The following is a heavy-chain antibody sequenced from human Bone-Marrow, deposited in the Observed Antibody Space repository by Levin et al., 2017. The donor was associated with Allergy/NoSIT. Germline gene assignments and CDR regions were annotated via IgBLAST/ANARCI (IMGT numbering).Heavy chain of an antibody. CDR3: ASRLSTTGGLDV. CDR1: GITFSKYS. CDR2: ISYDGSNE. Sequence: SGGSLRLSCVASGITFSKYSMHWVRQAPGKGLEWVAAISYDGSNEYYADSVKGRFTISRDNAKKSLYLQINSLRAEDTALYYCASRLSTTGGLDVWGRGTTVTVSS. V-gene: IGHV3-30*04. J-gene: IGHJ6*02. D-gene: IGHD1-1*01.